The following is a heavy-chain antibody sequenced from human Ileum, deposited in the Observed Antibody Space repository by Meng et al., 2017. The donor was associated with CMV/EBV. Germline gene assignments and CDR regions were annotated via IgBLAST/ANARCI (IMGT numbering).Heavy chain of an antibody. D-gene: IGHD6-13*01. V-gene: IGHV1-8*01. Sequence: ASVKVSCKASGYTFTSYDINWVRQATGQGLEWMGWMNPNSGNTGYAQKFQGRVTMTRNTSISTAYMELSSLRSEDTAVYYCATVPGGQQAQNFDYWGQGTLVTVSS. CDR2: MNPNSGNT. CDR3: ATVPGGQQAQNFDY. J-gene: IGHJ4*02. CDR1: GYTFTSYD.